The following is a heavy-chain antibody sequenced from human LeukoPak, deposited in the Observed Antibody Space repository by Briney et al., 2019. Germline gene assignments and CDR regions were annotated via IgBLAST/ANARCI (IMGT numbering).Heavy chain of an antibody. Sequence: GASVKVSCKASGGTFSSYAISWVRQAPGQGLEWMGGIIPIFGTANYAQKFQGRVTITADESTSTAYMELSSLRSEDTAVYYCARDASRQQLGIDYWGQGTLVTVSS. CDR2: IIPIFGTA. V-gene: IGHV1-69*13. D-gene: IGHD6-13*01. CDR3: ARDASRQQLGIDY. J-gene: IGHJ4*02. CDR1: GGTFSSYA.